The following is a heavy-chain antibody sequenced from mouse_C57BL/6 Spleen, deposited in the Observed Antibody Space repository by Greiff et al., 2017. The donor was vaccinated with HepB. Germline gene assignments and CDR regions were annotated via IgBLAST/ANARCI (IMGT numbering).Heavy chain of an antibody. Sequence: VQLQQSGPELVKPGASVKISCKASGYTFTDYYMNWVKQSHGKSLEWIGDINPNNGGTSYNQKFKGKATLTVDKSSSTAYMELRSLTSEDSAVYYCARGDPYFDVWGTGTTVTVSS. CDR3: ARGDPYFDV. CDR1: GYTFTDYY. CDR2: INPNNGGT. J-gene: IGHJ1*03. V-gene: IGHV1-26*01.